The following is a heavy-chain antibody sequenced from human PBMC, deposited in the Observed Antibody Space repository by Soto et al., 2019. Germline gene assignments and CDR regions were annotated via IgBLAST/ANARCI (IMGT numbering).Heavy chain of an antibody. V-gene: IGHV3-64*01. CDR1: GFTFSSYA. CDR2: ISSNGGST. CDR3: AREGWAYDLLTGYYAY. J-gene: IGHJ4*02. Sequence: HPGGSLRLSCAASGFTFSSYAMHWVRQAPGKGLEYVSAISSNGGSTYYANSVKGRFTISRDNSKNTLYLQMGSLRAEDMAVYYCAREGWAYDLLTGYYAYWGQGTLVTVSS. D-gene: IGHD3-9*01.